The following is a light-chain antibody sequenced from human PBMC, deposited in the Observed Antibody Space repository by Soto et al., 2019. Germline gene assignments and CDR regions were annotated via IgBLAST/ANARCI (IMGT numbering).Light chain of an antibody. Sequence: DIQMTQSPSSLSASVGDRVAITCRASQGISNYLAWYQQKPGKVPKLLIYAASNLQSGVQSRFSGSGSGTDFTLTIRSLQPEDVATYYFQKYNSAPITLGPGTKVDIK. V-gene: IGKV1-27*01. J-gene: IGKJ3*01. CDR1: QGISNY. CDR3: QKYNSAPIT. CDR2: AAS.